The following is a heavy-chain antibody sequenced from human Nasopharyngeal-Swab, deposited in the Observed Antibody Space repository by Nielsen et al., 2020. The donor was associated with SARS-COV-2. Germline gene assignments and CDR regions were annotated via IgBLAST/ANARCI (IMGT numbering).Heavy chain of an antibody. D-gene: IGHD3-22*01. J-gene: IGHJ4*02. CDR3: VKDRRYYDSSGYYDY. CDR2: ISSNGGST. V-gene: IGHV3-64D*06. Sequence: RQPPGKGLEYVSAISSNGGSTYYADSVKGRFAISRDNSKNTLHLQMSSLRAEDTAVYYCVKDRRYYDSSGYYDYWGQGTLVTVSS.